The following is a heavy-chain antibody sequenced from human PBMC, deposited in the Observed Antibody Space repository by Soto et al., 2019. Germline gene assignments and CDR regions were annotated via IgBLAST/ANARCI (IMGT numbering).Heavy chain of an antibody. CDR2: IIPIFGTA. CDR1: GGTFSSYA. Sequence: SVKVSCKASGGTFSSYAISWVRQAPGQGLEWMGGIIPIFGTANYAQRFQGRVTVTADESTSTAYMELSSLRSEDTAVYYCARVYSSSWYNWFDPWGQGTLVTAPQ. J-gene: IGHJ5*02. D-gene: IGHD6-13*01. CDR3: ARVYSSSWYNWFDP. V-gene: IGHV1-69*13.